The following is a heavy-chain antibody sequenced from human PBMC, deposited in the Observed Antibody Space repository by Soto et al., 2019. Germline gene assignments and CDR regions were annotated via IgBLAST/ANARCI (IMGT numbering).Heavy chain of an antibody. D-gene: IGHD5-18*01. CDR2: IKSKTDGGTT. CDR1: EFTFSNAW. J-gene: IGHJ4*02. V-gene: IGHV3-15*01. Sequence: GGSLSLSCAASEFTFSNAWISWVRQAPGKGLEWVGRIKSKTDGGTTDYAAPVKGRFTISRDDSKNTLYLQMNSLKTEDTAVYYCTTIWLQLWRDYWGQGTLVTVSS. CDR3: TTIWLQLWRDY.